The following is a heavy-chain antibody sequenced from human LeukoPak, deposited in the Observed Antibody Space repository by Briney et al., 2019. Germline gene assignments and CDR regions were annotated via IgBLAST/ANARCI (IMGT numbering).Heavy chain of an antibody. D-gene: IGHD5-24*01. CDR2: ISTTGGYT. CDR3: AKKPATIKFPFDI. V-gene: IGHV3-23*01. J-gene: IGHJ4*02. CDR1: GFSFSTYG. Sequence: GGSLRLSCVGSGFSFSTYGMGWVRQTPGKGLEWVSAISTTGGYTEDADSVKGRFTISRDNSQNTLFLQMHSLRAEDTAVYYCAKKPATIKFPFDIWGQGTLVTVSP.